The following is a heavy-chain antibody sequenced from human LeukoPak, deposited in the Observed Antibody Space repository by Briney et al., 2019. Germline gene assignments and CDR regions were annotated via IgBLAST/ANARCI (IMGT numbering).Heavy chain of an antibody. Sequence: GGSLRLSCAASGFTFTNYAMHWVRQAPGKGLEWVSAISGSGGSTYYADSVKGRFTISRDNSKNTLYLQMNSLRAEDTAVYYCAKTPGYYDSSGYPNYYFDYWGQGTLVTVSS. J-gene: IGHJ4*02. CDR1: GFTFTNYA. D-gene: IGHD3-22*01. V-gene: IGHV3-23*01. CDR3: AKTPGYYDSSGYPNYYFDY. CDR2: ISGSGGST.